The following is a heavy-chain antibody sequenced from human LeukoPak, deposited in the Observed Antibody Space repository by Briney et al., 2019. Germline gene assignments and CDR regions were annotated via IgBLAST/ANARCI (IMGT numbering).Heavy chain of an antibody. Sequence: SETLSLTCTVSGGSISSYYWSWIRQPPGEGVEWRGYIYYSGSTNYHPSLKSRVTISVDTSKNQFSLKLSSVTAADTAVYYCARYISRDYGVGAFDIWGQGTMVTVSS. CDR2: IYYSGST. CDR1: GGSISSYY. J-gene: IGHJ3*02. V-gene: IGHV4-59*01. D-gene: IGHD4-17*01. CDR3: ARYISRDYGVGAFDI.